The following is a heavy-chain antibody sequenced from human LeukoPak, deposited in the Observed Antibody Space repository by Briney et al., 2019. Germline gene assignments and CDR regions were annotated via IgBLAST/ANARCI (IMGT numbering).Heavy chain of an antibody. Sequence: LSXTCAVXXXXXXXXXWSWXRXPPGXXLXXXXXXXXXGSTNYNPSLKSRVTISVDTSKNQFSLKLSSVTAADTAVYYCARGRHQGYCSGGSCLVRDYWGQGTLVTVSS. CDR2: XXXXGST. CDR1: XXXXXXXX. J-gene: IGHJ4*02. D-gene: IGHD2-15*01. V-gene: IGHV4-34*01. CDR3: ARGRHQGYCSGGSCLVRDY.